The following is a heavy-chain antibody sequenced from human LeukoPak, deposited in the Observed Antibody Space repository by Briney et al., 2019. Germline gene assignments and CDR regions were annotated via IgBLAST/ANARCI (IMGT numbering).Heavy chain of an antibody. V-gene: IGHV1-46*01. J-gene: IGHJ4*02. CDR3: ARVFESDIPDSSSWYYFDY. CDR2: INPSGGST. D-gene: IGHD6-13*01. CDR1: GYTFTSYY. Sequence: GASVKVSCKASGYTFTSYYMHWVRQAPGQGLEWMGIINPSGGSTSYAQKFQGRVTTTRDTSTSTVYMELSSLRSEDTAVYYCARVFESDIPDSSSWYYFDYWGQGTLVTVSS.